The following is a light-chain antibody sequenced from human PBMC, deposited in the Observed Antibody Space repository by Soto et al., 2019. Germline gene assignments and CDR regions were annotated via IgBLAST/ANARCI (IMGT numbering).Light chain of an antibody. CDR3: QQCGSSPQT. V-gene: IGKV3-20*01. CDR1: QSVSSSY. Sequence: EIVLTQSPGTLSLSPGERATLSCRASQSVSSSYLAWYQQKPGQAPRLLIYGASSRATGIPDRFSGSGSGTDFTLTISRLEPEGFAVYYCQQCGSSPQTFGQGTKVDIK. J-gene: IGKJ1*01. CDR2: GAS.